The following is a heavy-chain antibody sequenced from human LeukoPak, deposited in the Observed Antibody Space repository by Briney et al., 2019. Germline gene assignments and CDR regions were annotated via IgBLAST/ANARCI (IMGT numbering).Heavy chain of an antibody. Sequence: SETLSLTCTVSGGSISDYYWSWIRQPAGKGLEWIGRIYTSGSTNYNPSLNSRVTTSVDTSKNQFSLKLFSVTAADTAVYYCARSYYYGSGTYYNFGYWGQGTLVTVSS. CDR2: IYTSGST. D-gene: IGHD3-10*01. V-gene: IGHV4-4*07. CDR1: GGSISDYY. J-gene: IGHJ4*02. CDR3: ARSYYYGSGTYYNFGY.